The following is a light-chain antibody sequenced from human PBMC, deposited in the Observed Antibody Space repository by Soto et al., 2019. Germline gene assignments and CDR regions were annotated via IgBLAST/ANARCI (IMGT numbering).Light chain of an antibody. J-gene: IGLJ1*01. CDR3: QSYDISLSAYV. CDR1: SSNFGAGYD. Sequence: QSVLTQPPSVSGAPGQRVTISCTGSSSNFGAGYDVQWYQQLPGTAPKFLINGNNNRPSGVPDRFSASKSGTSGSLAITGLQAEDEADYYRQSYDISLSAYVFGTGTKVTVL. CDR2: GNN. V-gene: IGLV1-40*01.